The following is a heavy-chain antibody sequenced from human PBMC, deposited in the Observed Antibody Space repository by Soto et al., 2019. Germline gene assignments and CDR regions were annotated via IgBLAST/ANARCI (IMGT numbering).Heavy chain of an antibody. CDR1: VFTFTSYA. V-gene: IGHV3-30*04. J-gene: IGHJ5*02. CDR2: ISYHGRDE. D-gene: IGHD2-2*01. Sequence: GSLRLSCAASVFTFTSYAMHWVRQAPGKGLEWVAAISYHGRDEYYADSVKGRFSISRDNSKNTLNLQMNSLRAEDTAVYYCARGRFSTTLYAGFDPWGQGTLVTVSS. CDR3: ARGRFSTTLYAGFDP.